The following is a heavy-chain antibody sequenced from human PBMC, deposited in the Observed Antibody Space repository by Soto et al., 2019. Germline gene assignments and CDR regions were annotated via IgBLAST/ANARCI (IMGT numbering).Heavy chain of an antibody. V-gene: IGHV4-39*01. CDR3: ARRGSGYYDSSGYRSGAAFDV. D-gene: IGHD3-22*01. CDR2: IYYSGST. CDR1: VCSTNSNSYY. Sequence: SETLSPTCTVTVCSTNSNSYYWGWIRQPPGKGQEWIGSIYYSGSTYYNPSLKSRVTISVDTSKNQFSLKLSSVTAADTAVYYCARRGSGYYDSSGYRSGAAFDVWGQGTMVTVS. J-gene: IGHJ3*01.